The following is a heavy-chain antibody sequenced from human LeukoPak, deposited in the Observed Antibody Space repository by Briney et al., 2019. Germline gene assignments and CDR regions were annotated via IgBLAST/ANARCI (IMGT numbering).Heavy chain of an antibody. CDR2: IYHNGKT. CDR3: ARASEGIGFFDY. CDR1: GGSISSYY. J-gene: IGHJ4*02. D-gene: IGHD2-2*03. Sequence: PSETLSLTCTVSGGSISSYYWSWIRQPPGKGLEWIGYIYHNGKTNYNPSLKSRLTISLDTSKTQFSLNLNSMTAADTAIYYCARASEGIGFFDYWGQGILVTVSS. V-gene: IGHV4-59*01.